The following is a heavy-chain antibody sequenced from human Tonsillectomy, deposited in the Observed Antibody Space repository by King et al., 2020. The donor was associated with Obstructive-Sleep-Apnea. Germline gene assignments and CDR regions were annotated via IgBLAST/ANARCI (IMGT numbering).Heavy chain of an antibody. V-gene: IGHV1-8*01. CDR1: EYTFTSYD. D-gene: IGHD1-26*01. CDR3: ARGEWELPLLIGY. J-gene: IGHJ4*02. CDR2: MNPNSGNT. Sequence: QLVQSGAEVKKPGASVKVSCKASEYTFTSYDINWVRQATGQGLEWMGWMNPNSGNTGYAHKFQGRVTMTRNTSIITAYMGLSSLTSEDTAVYYCARGEWELPLLIGYWGQGTLVTVSS.